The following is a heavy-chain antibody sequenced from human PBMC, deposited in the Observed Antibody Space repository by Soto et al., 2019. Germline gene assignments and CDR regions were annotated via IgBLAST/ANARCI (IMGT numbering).Heavy chain of an antibody. J-gene: IGHJ4*02. Sequence: SETLSLTXTVSGGYITNYYWSWIRQPPGKGLEWIGYIFYSGNTNYNPSLRSRVTISVDTSKNQFSLKLNSMTAADTAVYYCARHNYGSGSTYFDYWGQGTLVTVSS. CDR1: GGYITNYY. D-gene: IGHD3-10*01. V-gene: IGHV4-59*08. CDR2: IFYSGNT. CDR3: ARHNYGSGSTYFDY.